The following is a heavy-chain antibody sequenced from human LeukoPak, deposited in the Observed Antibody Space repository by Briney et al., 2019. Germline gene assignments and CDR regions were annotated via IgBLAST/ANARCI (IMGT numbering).Heavy chain of an antibody. CDR2: ISGSGGST. Sequence: GGSLRLSCAASGFTFSSYAMSWVRQAPGKGLEWVSAISGSGGSTYYADSVKGRFTISRDNSKNTLYLQMNSLRAEDTAVYYCARDRRPLVGIDYWGQGTLVTVSS. D-gene: IGHD2-15*01. J-gene: IGHJ4*02. CDR1: GFTFSSYA. CDR3: ARDRRPLVGIDY. V-gene: IGHV3-23*01.